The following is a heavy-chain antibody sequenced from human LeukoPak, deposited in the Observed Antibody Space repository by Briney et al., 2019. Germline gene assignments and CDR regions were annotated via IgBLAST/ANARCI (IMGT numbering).Heavy chain of an antibody. CDR2: IKQDGSEK. D-gene: IGHD3-22*01. Sequence: PGGSLRLSCAASGFTSSSYWMSWVRQAPGKGLEWVANIKQDGSEKYYVDSVKGRFTISRDNAKNSLYLQMNSLRAEDTAVYYCAREKYYYDMYYFDYWGQGTLVTVSS. V-gene: IGHV3-7*01. CDR1: GFTSSSYW. J-gene: IGHJ4*02. CDR3: AREKYYYDMYYFDY.